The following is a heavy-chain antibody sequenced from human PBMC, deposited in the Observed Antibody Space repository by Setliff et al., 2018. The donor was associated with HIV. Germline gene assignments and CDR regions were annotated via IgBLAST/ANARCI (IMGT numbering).Heavy chain of an antibody. D-gene: IGHD4-17*01. J-gene: IGHJ3*02. V-gene: IGHV4-39*07. CDR3: ATGHNDYGVGGPAFDI. Sequence: LSLTCTVSGGSMTSSNYYWGWIRQSPGRGLEWIGSISSSGSTTYHPSLRSRVTVSAATSKNQFSLKLSSVTAADTAVYYCATGHNDYGVGGPAFDIWGQGTMVTVTS. CDR1: GGSMTSSNYY. CDR2: ISSSGST.